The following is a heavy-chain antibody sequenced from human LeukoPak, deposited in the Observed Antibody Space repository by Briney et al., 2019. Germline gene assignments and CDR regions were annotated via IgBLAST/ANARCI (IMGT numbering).Heavy chain of an antibody. CDR2: ISTSGTT. V-gene: IGHV4-4*07. Sequence: SETLSLTCTVSGDSISSYYWSWIRQPAGKGLEWIGRISTSGTTNYIPSLKSRVTMSVDTSKNQFSLKLSSVTAADTAVYFCARGRETYYYYYYMDVWGKGTTVTVSS. CDR3: ARGRETYYYYYYMDV. J-gene: IGHJ6*03. CDR1: GDSISSYY.